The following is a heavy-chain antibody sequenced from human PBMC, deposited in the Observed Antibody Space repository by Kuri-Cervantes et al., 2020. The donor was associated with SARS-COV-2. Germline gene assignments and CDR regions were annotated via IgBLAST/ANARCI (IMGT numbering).Heavy chain of an antibody. V-gene: IGHV3-7*03. CDR3: ARDIVVVPAASSDY. D-gene: IGHD2-2*01. CDR1: GFKFGDYD. Sequence: GESLKISCTASGFKFGDYDMTWVRQAPGKGLEWVANIKQDGSEKYYVDSVKGRFTISRDNAKNSLYLQMNSLRAEDTAVYYCARDIVVVPAASSDYWGQGTLVTVSS. J-gene: IGHJ4*02. CDR2: IKQDGSEK.